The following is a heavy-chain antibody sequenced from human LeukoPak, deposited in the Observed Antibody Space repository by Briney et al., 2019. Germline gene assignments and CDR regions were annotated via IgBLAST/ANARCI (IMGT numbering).Heavy chain of an antibody. CDR2: IYYSGST. CDR1: GGSISSYY. CDR3: ARGGQWLAGDAFDI. Sequence: SETLSLTCTVSGGSISSYYWSWIRQPPGKGLEWIGYIYYSGSTNYNPSLKSRVTISVDTSKNQFSLKLSSVTAADTAVYYCARGGQWLAGDAFDIWGQGTMVTASS. D-gene: IGHD6-19*01. J-gene: IGHJ3*02. V-gene: IGHV4-59*12.